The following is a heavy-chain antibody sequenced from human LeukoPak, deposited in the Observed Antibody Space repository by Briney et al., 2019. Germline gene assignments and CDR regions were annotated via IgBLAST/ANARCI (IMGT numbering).Heavy chain of an antibody. V-gene: IGHV1-2*02. CDR1: GYTFTGYY. CDR2: INPNSGGT. CDR3: ARDGLEGWYYYYMDV. J-gene: IGHJ6*03. D-gene: IGHD3-3*01. Sequence: ASVKVSCKASGYTFTGYYVHWVRLAPGQGLEWMGWINPNSGGTNYAQKFQGRVTMTRDMSTSTVYMELSSLRSEDTAVYYCARDGLEGWYYYYMDVWGKGTTVTVSS.